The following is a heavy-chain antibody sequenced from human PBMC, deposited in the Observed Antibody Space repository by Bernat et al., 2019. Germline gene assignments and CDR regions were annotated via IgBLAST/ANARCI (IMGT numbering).Heavy chain of an antibody. Sequence: EVQLVETGGGLIQPGGSLRLSCAASGFSVSSNYMSWVRQAPGKGLEWVSVIYSGGTTYYADSVKGGFNVSRDDAKSTLYLQMSSLRVEDTAVYYCARGAVYASSWYSSPFDYWGQGTLVTVSS. CDR2: IYSGGTT. D-gene: IGHD6-13*01. J-gene: IGHJ4*02. CDR3: ARGAVYASSWYSSPFDY. CDR1: GFSVSSNY. V-gene: IGHV3-53*02.